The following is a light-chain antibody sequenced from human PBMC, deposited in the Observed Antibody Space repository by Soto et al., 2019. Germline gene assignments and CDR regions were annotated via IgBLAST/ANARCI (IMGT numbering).Light chain of an antibody. CDR3: QQYYSYPPT. CDR1: QGISSY. CDR2: AAS. J-gene: IGKJ5*01. Sequence: AIRMTQSPSSLSTSTGDRVTITCRASQGISSYLAWYQQKPGKAPKLLIYAASTLKSGVPSRFSGSGSGTDFTLTISWLQSEDFATYYCQQYYSYPPTFGQGTRLEIK. V-gene: IGKV1-8*01.